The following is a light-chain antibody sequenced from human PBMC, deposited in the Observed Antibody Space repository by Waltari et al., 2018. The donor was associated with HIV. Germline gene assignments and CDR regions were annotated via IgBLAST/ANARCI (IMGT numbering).Light chain of an antibody. CDR3: QQYYSAPRT. Sequence: DIVMTQSPESLAVSLGERASINCKSSQSVLYSLNNKNYVAWYQQKPGQPPKLLIYWTSTRESGVPDRFSGSGSGTDFTLTISSLQAEDVATYYCQQYYSAPRTFGQGTKVEV. CDR2: WTS. V-gene: IGKV4-1*01. CDR1: QSVLYSLNNKNY. J-gene: IGKJ1*01.